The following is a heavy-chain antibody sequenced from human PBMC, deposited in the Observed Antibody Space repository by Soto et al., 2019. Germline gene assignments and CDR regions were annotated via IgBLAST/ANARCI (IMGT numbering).Heavy chain of an antibody. CDR3: GTSCGGGYDSNNDYSGGLSMGHS. J-gene: IGHJ4*02. V-gene: IGHV3-33*01. CDR2: IYYDGSYE. D-gene: IGHD3-22*01. CDR1: GFIFSNYG. Sequence: GGSLRLSCAASGFIFSNYGMHWVRQAPGKGLEWVALIYYDGSYENYADSVKGRFTISRDNSKSTLWLQMNSLRVEDTAVYYCGTSCGGGYDSNNDYSGGLSMGHSWGQGTLVTVSS.